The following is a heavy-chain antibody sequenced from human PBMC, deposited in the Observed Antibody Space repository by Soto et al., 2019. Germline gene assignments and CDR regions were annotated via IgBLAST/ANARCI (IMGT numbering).Heavy chain of an antibody. J-gene: IGHJ6*02. D-gene: IGHD3-3*01. Sequence: GGSLRLSCAASGFTFSSYDMNWDRQAPGKGLEWVSYISSSGSTIYYADSVKGRFTISRDNAKYSLYLQMNSRRAEDTAVYYCARGYTISARRIVDGMDVWGQGTTVTVS. CDR2: ISSSGSTI. CDR1: GFTFSSYD. V-gene: IGHV3-48*03. CDR3: ARGYTISARRIVDGMDV.